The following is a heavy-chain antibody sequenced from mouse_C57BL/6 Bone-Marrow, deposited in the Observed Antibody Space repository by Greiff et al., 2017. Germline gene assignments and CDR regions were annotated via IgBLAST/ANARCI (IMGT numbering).Heavy chain of an antibody. CDR2: IHPNSGST. Sequence: QVQLQQPGAELVKPGASVKLSCKASGYTFTSYWMHWVKQRPGQGLEWIGMIHPNSGSTNYNEKFKSKATLTVDKSSSTAYMQLSSLTSEDSAVYYWARLLPLYYYAMDYWGQGTSVTVSS. V-gene: IGHV1-64*01. CDR3: ARLLPLYYYAMDY. J-gene: IGHJ4*01. D-gene: IGHD1-1*01. CDR1: GYTFTSYW.